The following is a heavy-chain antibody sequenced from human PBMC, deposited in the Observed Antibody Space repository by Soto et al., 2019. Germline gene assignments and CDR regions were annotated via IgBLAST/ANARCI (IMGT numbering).Heavy chain of an antibody. V-gene: IGHV1-69*12. CDR3: ARDRVMRGNSYYYGMDV. Sequence: QVLLVQSGAEVKKPGSSMKVSCKTSGGTFSSFAISWVRLVPGQGLEWMGVIIPGFVTPTYAQTFQGRVPITADESTSTAYMELSRLRSEDTAVYYCARDRVMRGNSYYYGMDVWGQGTTVTVSS. J-gene: IGHJ6*02. CDR1: GGTFSSFA. CDR2: IIPGFVTP. D-gene: IGHD1-7*01.